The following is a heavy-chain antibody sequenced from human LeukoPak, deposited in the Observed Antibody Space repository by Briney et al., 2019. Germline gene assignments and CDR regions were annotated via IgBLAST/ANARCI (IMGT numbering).Heavy chain of an antibody. J-gene: IGHJ4*02. CDR2: IHYVGST. CDR3: ARQNNFDFWSGFFDY. CDR1: GGSFSNYNYY. D-gene: IGHD3-3*01. V-gene: IGHV4-39*01. Sequence: ASETLSLTCTVSGGSFSNYNYYWGWIRQPPGKGLEWTGSIHYVGSTYYNPSLKSRVTISVDTSKNQCSLNLSSVTAADTAVYYCARQNNFDFWSGFFDYWGLGALVTVSS.